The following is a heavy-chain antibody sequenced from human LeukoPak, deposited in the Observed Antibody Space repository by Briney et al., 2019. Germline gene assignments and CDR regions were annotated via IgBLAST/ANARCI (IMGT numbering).Heavy chain of an antibody. CDR2: ISYDGSNK. J-gene: IGHJ4*02. V-gene: IGHV3-30-3*01. Sequence: GGSLRLSCAASGFTFSSHAMHLVRQAPGKGLEWVAVISYDGSNKYYADSVKGRITISRDNSKNTLDMEMSSLGAEDTAVYYCARRNIAAAALDYWGQGTLVTVSS. D-gene: IGHD6-13*01. CDR1: GFTFSSHA. CDR3: ARRNIAAAALDY.